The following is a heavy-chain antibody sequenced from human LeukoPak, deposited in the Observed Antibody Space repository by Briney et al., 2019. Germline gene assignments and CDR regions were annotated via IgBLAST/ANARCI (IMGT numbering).Heavy chain of an antibody. Sequence: PGRSLRLSCAASGFTFDDYAMHWVRQAPGKGLEWVSGISWNSGSIGYADSVKGRFTISRDNAKNSLYLQMNSLRAEDTALYYCAKDLLPQLEGGYGHDYWGQGTLVTVSS. CDR1: GFTFDDYA. J-gene: IGHJ4*02. D-gene: IGHD5-18*01. CDR2: ISWNSGSI. V-gene: IGHV3-9*01. CDR3: AKDLLPQLEGGYGHDY.